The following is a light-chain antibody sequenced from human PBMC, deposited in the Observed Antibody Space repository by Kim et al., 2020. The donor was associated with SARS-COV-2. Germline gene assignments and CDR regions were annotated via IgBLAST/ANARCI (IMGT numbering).Light chain of an antibody. CDR2: ADT. CDR1: SGSIASNY. CDR3: QSYDSSNHWV. J-gene: IGLJ3*02. Sequence: KTVTISCTRSSGSIASNYVQWYQQRPGSAPTTVIYADTQRPSGVPNRFSGSIDSSSNSASLTISGMRPEDEADYYCQSYDSSNHWVFGGGTRLTVL. V-gene: IGLV6-57*03.